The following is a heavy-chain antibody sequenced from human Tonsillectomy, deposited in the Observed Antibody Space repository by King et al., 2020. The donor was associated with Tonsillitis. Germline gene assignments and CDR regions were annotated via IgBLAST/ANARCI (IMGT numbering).Heavy chain of an antibody. Sequence: QLVQSGAEVKKPGASVKVSCKASGYTFTSYGISWVRQAPGQGIEGMGWISAYNGNTNYSQKLQGRVTMTTDTSTRTASMELRSLRSDDTAVYYCARDQPDYDFWSGYYTGAFDIWGQGTMVTVSS. V-gene: IGHV1-18*01. CDR2: ISAYNGNT. CDR1: GYTFTSYG. D-gene: IGHD3-3*01. CDR3: ARDQPDYDFWSGYYTGAFDI. J-gene: IGHJ3*02.